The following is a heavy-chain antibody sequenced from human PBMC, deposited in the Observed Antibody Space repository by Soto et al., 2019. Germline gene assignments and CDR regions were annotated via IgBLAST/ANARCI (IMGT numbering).Heavy chain of an antibody. CDR2: VSHSDGST. CDR3: AKRPTTLTTWGPFDI. Sequence: EVQLLESGGGLVQPGGSLRLSCAASGFTFSSYAMSWVRQAPGKGLEWVSSVSHSDGSTYYADSVKGRFTISRDNSKSTLYKQMDSLRAEDTAVYYCAKRPTTLTTWGPFDIWGQGTMVTVSS. D-gene: IGHD4-17*01. CDR1: GFTFSSYA. J-gene: IGHJ3*02. V-gene: IGHV3-23*01.